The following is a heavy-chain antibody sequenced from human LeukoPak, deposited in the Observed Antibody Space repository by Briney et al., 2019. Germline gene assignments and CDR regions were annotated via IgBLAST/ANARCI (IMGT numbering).Heavy chain of an antibody. Sequence: PGGFLRLSCAASGFTFNNSGMHWVRQAPGKGLEWVAVIWYGGSGSNKYYADSVKGRFTISRDNSKNMLYLEMNSLRAEDTAVYYCAREEIVGTRDYFDYWGQGTLVTVSS. D-gene: IGHD1-26*01. J-gene: IGHJ4*02. V-gene: IGHV3-33*08. CDR3: AREEIVGTRDYFDY. CDR2: IWYGGSGSNK. CDR1: GFTFNNSG.